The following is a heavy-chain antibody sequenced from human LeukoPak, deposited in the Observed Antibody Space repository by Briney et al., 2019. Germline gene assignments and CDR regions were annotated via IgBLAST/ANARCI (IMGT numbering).Heavy chain of an antibody. Sequence: PSETLSLTCTVSGASISSYYWSWIRQPAGKGREWIGRIYASGITNYNPSLKSRVNMSVDRSKNQFSLKLSSVTAADTAAYYCARDSRIGAAGTGFDYWGQGTLVTVSS. CDR1: GASISSYY. CDR3: ARDSRIGAAGTGFDY. J-gene: IGHJ4*02. CDR2: IYASGIT. D-gene: IGHD6-13*01. V-gene: IGHV4-4*07.